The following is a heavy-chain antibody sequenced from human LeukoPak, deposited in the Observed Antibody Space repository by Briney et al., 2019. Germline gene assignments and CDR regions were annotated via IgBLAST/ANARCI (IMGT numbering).Heavy chain of an antibody. CDR1: GGSISSYY. CDR3: ARAELSGYDSYYFDY. Sequence: SETLSLTCTVSGGSISSYYWSWIRQPPGKGLEWIGYIYYSGSTNYNPSLKSRVTISVDTSKNQFSLKLSSVTAADTAVYYCARAELSGYDSYYFDYWGQGTLVTVS. V-gene: IGHV4-59*08. CDR2: IYYSGST. D-gene: IGHD5-12*01. J-gene: IGHJ4*02.